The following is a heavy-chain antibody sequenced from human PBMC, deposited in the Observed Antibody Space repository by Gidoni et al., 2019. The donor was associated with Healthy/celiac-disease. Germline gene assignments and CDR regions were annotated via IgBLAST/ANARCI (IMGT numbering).Heavy chain of an antibody. Sequence: QVQLVGSGGGVVQPGRSLRLSCAASGFTFSSYAMHWVRQAPGKGLEWVAVISYDGSNKYYADSVKGRFTISRDNSKNTLYLQMNSLRDEDTAVYYCARDRQLARAGYYYGMDVWGQGTTVTVSS. J-gene: IGHJ6*02. V-gene: IGHV3-30-3*01. CDR2: ISYDGSNK. CDR3: ARDRQLARAGYYYGMDV. D-gene: IGHD6-6*01. CDR1: GFTFSSYA.